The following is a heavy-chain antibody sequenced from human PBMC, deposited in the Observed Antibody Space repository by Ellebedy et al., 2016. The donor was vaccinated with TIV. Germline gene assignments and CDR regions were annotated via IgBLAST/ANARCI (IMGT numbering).Heavy chain of an antibody. CDR3: ARAAYWHFDY. V-gene: IGHV3-74*01. CDR1: GSSFSTYW. D-gene: IGHD2-15*01. Sequence: GGSLRLXXAASGSSFSTYWMHWVRQAPGKGLVWVSRINSDGSGITYADSVKGRVTISRDNATNTVYLQMNRLRAEDTAVYYCARAAYWHFDYWGQGTLVTVSS. J-gene: IGHJ4*02. CDR2: INSDGSGI.